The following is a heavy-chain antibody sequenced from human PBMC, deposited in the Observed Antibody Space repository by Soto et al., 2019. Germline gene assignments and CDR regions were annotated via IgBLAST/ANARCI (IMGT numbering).Heavy chain of an antibody. V-gene: IGHV2-5*02. CDR1: GFSLRTSGVG. CDR2: IYWDDDK. CDR3: AALPLMTALWY. Sequence: QITLKESGPTLVKPTQTLTLTCTFSGFSLRTSGVGVGWIRQPPGKALEWLALIYWDDDKRYSPSLKSRLTITKDTSTNQVVLTMTNMDPVDTATYYCAALPLMTALWYWGQGILVTVSS. D-gene: IGHD2-21*01. J-gene: IGHJ4*02.